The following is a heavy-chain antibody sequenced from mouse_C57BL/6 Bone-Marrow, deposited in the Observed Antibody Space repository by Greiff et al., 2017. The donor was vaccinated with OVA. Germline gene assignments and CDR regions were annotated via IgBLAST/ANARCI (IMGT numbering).Heavy chain of an antibody. D-gene: IGHD1-1*01. CDR3: ARDHGYGSSYRGYAMDY. CDR1: GFTFSSYA. CDR2: ISDGGSYT. Sequence: EVKVEESGGGLVKPGGSLKLSCAASGFTFSSYAMSWVRQTPEKRLEWVATISDGGSYTYYPDNVKGRFTISRDNAKNNLYLQMSHLKSEDTAMYYCARDHGYGSSYRGYAMDYWGQGTSVTVSS. J-gene: IGHJ4*01. V-gene: IGHV5-4*01.